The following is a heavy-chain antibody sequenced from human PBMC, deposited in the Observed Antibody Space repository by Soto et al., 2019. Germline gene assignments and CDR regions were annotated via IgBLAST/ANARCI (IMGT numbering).Heavy chain of an antibody. CDR3: ARRSTTPLPLYGMDV. J-gene: IGHJ6*02. V-gene: IGHV1-18*04. CDR1: GYTFTSYG. Sequence: ASVKVSCKASGYTFTSYGISWVRQAPGQGLEWMGWISAYNGNTNYAQKLQGRVTMTTDTSTSTACMELRSLRSDDTAVYYCARRSTTPLPLYGMDVWGQGTTVTVSS. CDR2: ISAYNGNT.